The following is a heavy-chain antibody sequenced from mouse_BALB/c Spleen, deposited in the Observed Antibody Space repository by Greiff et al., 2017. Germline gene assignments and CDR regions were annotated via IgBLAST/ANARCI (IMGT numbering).Heavy chain of an antibody. CDR3: ARTQGLTTVVPHWYFDV. CDR2: ISSGSSTI. D-gene: IGHD1-1*01. V-gene: IGHV5-17*02. J-gene: IGHJ1*01. Sequence: EVKLVESGGGLVQPGGSRKLSCAASGFTFSSFGMHWVRQAPEKGLEWVAYISSGSSTIYYADTVKGRFTISRDNARNILYLQMSSLRSEDTAMYYCARTQGLTTVVPHWYFDVWGAGTTVTVSS. CDR1: GFTFSSFG.